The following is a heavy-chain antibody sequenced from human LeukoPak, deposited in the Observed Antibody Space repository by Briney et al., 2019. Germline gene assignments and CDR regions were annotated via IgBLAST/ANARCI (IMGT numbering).Heavy chain of an antibody. CDR1: GGSFSGYY. CDR2: INHSGST. J-gene: IGHJ6*03. Sequence: SETLSPTCAVYGGSFSGYYWSWLRQPPGKGLEWIGEINHSGSTNYNPSLTSRVTISVDTSKYPFSLKLTSVTAADTAVYYCARGRYYDFWSGYYNQPDYYYYMDVWGKGTTVTVSS. CDR3: ARGRYYDFWSGYYNQPDYYYYMDV. D-gene: IGHD3-3*01. V-gene: IGHV4-34*01.